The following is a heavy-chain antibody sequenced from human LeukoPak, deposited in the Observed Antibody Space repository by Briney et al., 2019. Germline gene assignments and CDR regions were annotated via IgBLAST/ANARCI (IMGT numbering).Heavy chain of an antibody. D-gene: IGHD1-26*01. CDR2: IKQEGSEK. V-gene: IGHV3-7*03. CDR1: EFTFTSNR. J-gene: IGHJ4*02. CDR3: AKGRINELLTFDY. Sequence: GESLSLSCVASEFTFTSNRLNWLRQAPGRGLGWVANIKQEGSEKNYEDSGKGRFNISRENAKNSLYLQMNSLRAEDTAVYYCAKGRINELLTFDYWGEGTLVTLSS.